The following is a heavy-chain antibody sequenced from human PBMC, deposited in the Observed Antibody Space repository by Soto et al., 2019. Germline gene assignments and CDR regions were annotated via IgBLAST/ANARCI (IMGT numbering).Heavy chain of an antibody. V-gene: IGHV3-33*01. J-gene: IGHJ6*02. CDR1: GFTFSSYG. Sequence: GGSLRLSCAASGFTFSSYGMHWVRQAPGKGLEWVAVIWYDGSNKYYADSVKGRFTISRDNSKNTLYLQMNSLRAEDTAVYYCARDEEVVAAKPYYYGMDVWGQGTTVTVSS. CDR3: ARDEEVVAAKPYYYGMDV. D-gene: IGHD2-15*01. CDR2: IWYDGSNK.